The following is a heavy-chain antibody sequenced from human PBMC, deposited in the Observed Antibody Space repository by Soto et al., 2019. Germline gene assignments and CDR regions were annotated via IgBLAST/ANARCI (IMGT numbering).Heavy chain of an antibody. J-gene: IGHJ5*02. Sequence: GGSLRLSCAASGFTFSSYWMHWVRQAPGKGLVWVSRINPGGSITAYADSVKGRFTISRDNAKNTLYLQMNSLRGEDTAVYYCAKDPVWGTTNWFDPWGQGTLVTVSS. CDR2: INPGGSIT. V-gene: IGHV3-74*01. CDR1: GFTFSSYW. CDR3: AKDPVWGTTNWFDP. D-gene: IGHD3-16*01.